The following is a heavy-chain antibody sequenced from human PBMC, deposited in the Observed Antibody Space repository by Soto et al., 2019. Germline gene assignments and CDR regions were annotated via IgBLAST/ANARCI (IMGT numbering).Heavy chain of an antibody. J-gene: IGHJ4*02. CDR2: TSGIRDYI. Sequence: GWSLRLSCAASGFTFIYYTVHWVRRAPGKGLEWVSSTSGIRDYIRYADSVKGRFTISRDNAKTSLYLQMNSLTAEDTAVYYCAREGVHNYNEYYFDYWGQGTLVTVSS. CDR3: AREGVHNYNEYYFDY. CDR1: GFTFIYYT. V-gene: IGHV3-21*06. D-gene: IGHD3-22*01.